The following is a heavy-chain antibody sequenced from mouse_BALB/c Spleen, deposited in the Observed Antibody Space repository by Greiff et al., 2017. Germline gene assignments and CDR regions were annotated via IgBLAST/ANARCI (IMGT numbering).Heavy chain of an antibody. V-gene: IGHV5-17*02. Sequence: EVKVEESGGGLVQPGGSRKLSCAASGFTFSSFGMHWVRQAPEKGLEWVAYISSGSSTIYYADTVKGRFTISRDNPKNTLFLQMTSLRSEDTAMYYCARKDYYYAMDYWGQGTSVTVSS. J-gene: IGHJ4*01. CDR3: ARKDYYYAMDY. CDR2: ISSGSSTI. CDR1: GFTFSSFG.